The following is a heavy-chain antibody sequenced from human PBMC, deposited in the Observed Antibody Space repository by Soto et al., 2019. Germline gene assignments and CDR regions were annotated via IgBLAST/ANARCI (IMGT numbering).Heavy chain of an antibody. CDR3: ARDAPTEYSSSPGY. CDR1: GGTFSSYA. J-gene: IGHJ4*01. CDR2: IIPIFGTA. D-gene: IGHD6-6*01. Sequence: GASVKVSCKASGGTFSSYAISWVRQAPGQGLEWMGGIIPIFGTANYAQKLQGRVTITADESTSTAYMELSSLRSEDTAVYYCARDAPTEYSSSPGYWGHGTLVTVSS. V-gene: IGHV1-69*13.